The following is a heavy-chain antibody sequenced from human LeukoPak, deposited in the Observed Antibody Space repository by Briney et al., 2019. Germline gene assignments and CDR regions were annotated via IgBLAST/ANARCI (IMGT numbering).Heavy chain of an antibody. CDR1: GFSFSGYS. V-gene: IGHV3-48*04. D-gene: IGHD6-6*01. Sequence: PGGSLRLTCAASGFSFSGYSMNWVRQTPGKGLEWVSFINPSSSSVNYADSVKGRFTTSRDNAKNSLYLQMSSLRAEDTAVYYCATGGAARPGYWGQGTLVTVSS. J-gene: IGHJ4*02. CDR3: ATGGAARPGY. CDR2: INPSSSSV.